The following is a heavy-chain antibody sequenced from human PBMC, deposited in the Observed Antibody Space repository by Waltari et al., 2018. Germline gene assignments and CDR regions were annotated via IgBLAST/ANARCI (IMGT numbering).Heavy chain of an antibody. CDR1: EFTVSSYT. CDR3: ARQMTPHYFDY. J-gene: IGHJ4*02. CDR2: FSSSSYYI. V-gene: IGHV3-21*04. D-gene: IGHD2-15*01. Sequence: EVHLVESGGGLVGPGGSLRLSCAAFEFTVSSYTMIWVRQAPGKGLEWVSSFSSSSYYINYADSVRGRFTISGDNAKNTLYLQMNTLRADDTAMYYCARQMTPHYFDYWGQGALVTVSS.